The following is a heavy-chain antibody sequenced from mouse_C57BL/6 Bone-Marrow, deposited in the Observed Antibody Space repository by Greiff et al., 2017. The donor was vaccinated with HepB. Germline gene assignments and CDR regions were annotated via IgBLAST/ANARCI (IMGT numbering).Heavy chain of an antibody. Sequence: EVKLVESVAELVRPGASVKLSCTASGFNIKNTYMHWVKQRPEQGLEWIGRIDPANGNTKYAPKFQGKATITADTSSNTAYLQLSSLTSEDTAIYYCATYYYGSPWYFDVWGTGTTVTVSS. D-gene: IGHD1-1*01. J-gene: IGHJ1*03. V-gene: IGHV14-3*01. CDR2: IDPANGNT. CDR3: ATYYYGSPWYFDV. CDR1: GFNIKNTY.